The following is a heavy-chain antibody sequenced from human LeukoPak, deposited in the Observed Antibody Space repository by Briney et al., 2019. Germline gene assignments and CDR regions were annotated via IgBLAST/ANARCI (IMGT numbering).Heavy chain of an antibody. CDR3: ARGAILGGYNLIDD. V-gene: IGHV3-30*04. CDR1: GFTFGTCA. Sequence: GGSLRLSCAASGFTFGTCAMHWVRQAPGKGLEWVAVILSDGSIQNSADSVRGRFIISRDNSKNTLFLQMNRLRTEDTAVYYCARGAILGGYNLIDDWGQGTLVTVSS. J-gene: IGHJ4*02. D-gene: IGHD1-26*01. CDR2: ILSDGSIQ.